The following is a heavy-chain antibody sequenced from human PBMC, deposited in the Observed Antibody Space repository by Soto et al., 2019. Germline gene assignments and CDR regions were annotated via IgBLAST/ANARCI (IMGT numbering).Heavy chain of an antibody. J-gene: IGHJ6*02. CDR1: GFTFSSYG. Sequence: QVQLVESGGGVVQPGRSLRLSCAASGFTFSSYGMHWVRQAPGKGLEWVAAISYDGSNKYYADSVKGRFTISRDNSKNTLYLQMNSLRAEDTAVYYCAKVIVDTAMEYYYGMDVWGQGTTVTVSS. CDR2: ISYDGSNK. V-gene: IGHV3-30*18. CDR3: AKVIVDTAMEYYYGMDV. D-gene: IGHD5-18*01.